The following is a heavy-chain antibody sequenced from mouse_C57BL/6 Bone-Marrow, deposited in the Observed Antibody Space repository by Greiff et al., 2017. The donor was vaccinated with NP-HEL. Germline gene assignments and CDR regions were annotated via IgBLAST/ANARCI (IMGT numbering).Heavy chain of an antibody. CDR1: GYTFTSSG. V-gene: IGHV1-81*01. CDR2: IYPRSGNT. J-gene: IGHJ2*01. CDR3: AREERYYFDY. Sequence: VQLQQPGAELARPGASVKLSCKASGYTFTSSGISWVKQRPGQGLEWIGEIYPRSGNTYYNEKFKGKATLTADKSSSTAYMELRSLTSEDSAVYFCAREERYYFDYWGQGTTLTVSS.